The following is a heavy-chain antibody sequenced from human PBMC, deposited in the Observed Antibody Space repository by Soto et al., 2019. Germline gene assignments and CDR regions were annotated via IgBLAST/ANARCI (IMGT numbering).Heavy chain of an antibody. Sequence: PSETLSLTRAVSGGSISSGGYSWSWIRQPPGKGLEWIGYIYHNGSTYYNPSLKSRVTISIDRSKNQFSLKLNSVTAADTAVYYCARGMTTVTTLDYWGQGTLATVS. D-gene: IGHD4-4*01. CDR2: IYHNGST. CDR1: GGSISSGGYS. V-gene: IGHV4-30-2*01. J-gene: IGHJ4*02. CDR3: ARGMTTVTTLDY.